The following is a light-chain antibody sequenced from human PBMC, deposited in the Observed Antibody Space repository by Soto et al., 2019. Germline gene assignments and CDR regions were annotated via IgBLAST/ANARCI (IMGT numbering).Light chain of an antibody. J-gene: IGKJ2*01. V-gene: IGKV3-20*01. Sequence: EIVLTQSPVTLSLSPGERATLSCRASRSFASSYLGWYQQKPGQPPRLLIYAASTRATGVPDRFSGSGSATDFTLTISRLEPEDSAVYYCHHYDASPPYTFGQGTK. CDR2: AAS. CDR1: RSFASSY. CDR3: HHYDASPPYT.